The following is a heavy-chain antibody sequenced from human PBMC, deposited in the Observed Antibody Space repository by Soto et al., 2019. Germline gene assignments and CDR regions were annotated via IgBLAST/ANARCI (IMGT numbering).Heavy chain of an antibody. J-gene: IGHJ4*02. Sequence: PGGSLRLSCAASGFSFSSYSMNWVRQAPGKGLEWVSYITASSTTIYYADSVKGRFTISRDNAKNSVYLEMNSLRDEDTAVYYCARHRGFGELLPFDYWGQGALVTVSS. V-gene: IGHV3-48*02. CDR3: ARHRGFGELLPFDY. D-gene: IGHD3-10*01. CDR2: ITASSTTI. CDR1: GFSFSSYS.